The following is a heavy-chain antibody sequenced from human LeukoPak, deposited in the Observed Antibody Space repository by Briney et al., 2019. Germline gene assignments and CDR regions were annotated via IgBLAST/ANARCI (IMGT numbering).Heavy chain of an antibody. V-gene: IGHV4-34*01. CDR2: INHSGST. CDR3: ARASGVKYPNWFDP. Sequence: SETLSLTCAVYGGSFSGYYWSWIRQPPGKGLEWIGEINHSGSTNYNPSLKSRVTISVDTSKSQFSLTVRSMTAADTAMYYCARASGVKYPNWFDPWGQGILVTVSS. D-gene: IGHD2-2*01. J-gene: IGHJ5*02. CDR1: GGSFSGYY.